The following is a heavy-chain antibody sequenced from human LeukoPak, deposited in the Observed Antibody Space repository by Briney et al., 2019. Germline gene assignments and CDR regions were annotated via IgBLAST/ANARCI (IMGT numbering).Heavy chain of an antibody. CDR3: ARHLSGPLYYYYYGMDI. V-gene: IGHV4-39*01. Sequence: KASETLSLTCSVSGGSVSSSSHYWGWIRQPQGKGLEWIVSLYYSGSSYYSPSLKSRVTMSVDTSKNQFSLKLSSVNAADTAVYYCARHLSGPLYYYYYGMDIWGQGTTVTVSS. J-gene: IGHJ6*02. CDR2: LYYSGSS. D-gene: IGHD5-12*01. CDR1: GGSVSSSSHY.